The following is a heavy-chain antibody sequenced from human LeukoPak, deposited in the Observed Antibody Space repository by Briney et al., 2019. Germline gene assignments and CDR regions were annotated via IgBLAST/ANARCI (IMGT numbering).Heavy chain of an antibody. CDR2: IYSGGST. J-gene: IGHJ4*02. D-gene: IGHD6-13*01. V-gene: IGHV3-53*01. CDR3: ARVEDSSWYFDY. Sequence: PGGSLRLSCAASGFIFSSYAMSWVRLAPGKGLEWVSVIYSGGSTYYADSVKGRFTISRDNSKNTLYLQMNSLRAEDTAVYYCARVEDSSWYFDYWGQGTLVTVSS. CDR1: GFIFSSYA.